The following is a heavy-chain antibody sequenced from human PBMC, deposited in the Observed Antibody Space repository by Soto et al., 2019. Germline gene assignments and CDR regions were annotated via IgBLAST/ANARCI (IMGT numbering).Heavy chain of an antibody. CDR1: RFTFNNYA. J-gene: IGHJ4*02. Sequence: GGSLRLSCAASRFTFNNYAMSWVRQAPGKGLEWVSAISGRGGNTVYADSVKGRFTISRDNSKNTLYLQMNGLRAEDTAVYYCAKEGPPTYYYDSSGFYFDYWGLGTLVTVS. V-gene: IGHV3-23*01. D-gene: IGHD3-22*01. CDR2: ISGRGGNT. CDR3: AKEGPPTYYYDSSGFYFDY.